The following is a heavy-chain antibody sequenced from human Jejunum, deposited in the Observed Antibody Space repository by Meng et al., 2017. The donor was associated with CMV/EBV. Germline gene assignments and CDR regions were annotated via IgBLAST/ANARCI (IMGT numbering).Heavy chain of an antibody. Sequence: QVKLTGFGRGCVKRSYTPSLTGCVSVSSVSTYYWSWIRQPPGKGLEWIGYIYNSGGTYYNPSLKSRVTISIDTSKNQFSLKLNSVTAADTAVYYCVRHGDCSSGSCFYHWFDPWGQGSLVTVSS. CDR2: IYNSGGT. CDR3: VRHGDCSSGSCFYHWFDP. D-gene: IGHD2-15*01. V-gene: IGHV4-59*02. J-gene: IGHJ5*02. CDR1: VSSVSTYY.